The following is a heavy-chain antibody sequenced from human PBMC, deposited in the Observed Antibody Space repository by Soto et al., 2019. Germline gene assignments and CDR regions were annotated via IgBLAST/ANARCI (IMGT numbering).Heavy chain of an antibody. V-gene: IGHV2-26*01. CDR3: ARRHLAVAVSPGFDP. D-gene: IGHD6-19*01. CDR2: IDSSGEK. CDR1: GLSITDSEMG. J-gene: IGHJ5*02. Sequence: QVTLKESGPVLVKPTETLTLRCTVSGLSITDSEMGVSWIRKPPGQPLEWLAHIDSSGEKSYRTFLKSRLAISKDTSKSQIVLTMTNMDPADTATYYCARRHLAVAVSPGFDPWGQGIPVTVSS.